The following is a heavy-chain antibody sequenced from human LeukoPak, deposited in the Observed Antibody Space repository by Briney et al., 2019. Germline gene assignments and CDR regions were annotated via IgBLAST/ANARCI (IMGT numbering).Heavy chain of an antibody. CDR3: ARRFDY. Sequence: PGGSLRLSCAPSGFTLSSYAVHWVRQAPDKGLEWVAVISYDGSKKYYADSVKGRFTIYRDNSKKTLYLQMIRLRAEDTAVYYCARRFDYWGQGTLVTVSS. V-gene: IGHV3-30-3*01. J-gene: IGHJ4*02. CDR1: GFTLSSYA. CDR2: ISYDGSKK.